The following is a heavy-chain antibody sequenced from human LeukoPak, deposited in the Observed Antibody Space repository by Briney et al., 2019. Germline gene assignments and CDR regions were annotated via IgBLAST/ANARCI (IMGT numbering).Heavy chain of an antibody. D-gene: IGHD6-6*01. J-gene: IGHJ4*02. CDR2: IRSKANSYAT. CDR3: TRLEYSSSSEPGDY. CDR1: GFTFSGSA. Sequence: GGSLRLSCAASGFTFSGSAMHWVRQASGKGLGWVGRIRSKANSYATAYAASVKGRFTISRDDSKNTAYLQMNSLKTEDTAVYYCTRLEYSSSSEPGDYWGQGTLVTVSS. V-gene: IGHV3-73*01.